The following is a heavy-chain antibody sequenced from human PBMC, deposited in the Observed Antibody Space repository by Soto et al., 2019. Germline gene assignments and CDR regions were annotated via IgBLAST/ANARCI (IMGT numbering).Heavy chain of an antibody. CDR1: GFTFSSYS. V-gene: IGHV3-21*01. CDR3: AKDWASGRSVPRG. Sequence: GGSLRLSCAASGFTFSSYSMNWVRQAPGKGLEWVSSISSSSSYIYYADSVKGRFTISRDNSKNTLYLQMNSLRAEDTAVYYCAKDWASGRSVPRGWGQGTLVTVSS. J-gene: IGHJ4*02. D-gene: IGHD1-1*01. CDR2: ISSSSSYI.